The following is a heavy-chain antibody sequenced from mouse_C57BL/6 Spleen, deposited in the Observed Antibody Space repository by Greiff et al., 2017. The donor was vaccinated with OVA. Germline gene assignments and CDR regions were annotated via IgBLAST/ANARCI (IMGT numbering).Heavy chain of an antibody. V-gene: IGHV1-18*01. CDR2: INPNNGGT. D-gene: IGHD2-4*01. J-gene: IGHJ3*01. CDR3: ARGDYDYDVRFAY. CDR1: GYTFTDYN. Sequence: VQLQQSGPELVKPGASVKIPCKASGYTFTDYNMDWVKQSHGKSLEWIGDINPNNGGTIYNQKFKGKATLTIDKSSSTAYMELRSLTSEDTAVYYCARGDYDYDVRFAYWGQGTLVTVSA.